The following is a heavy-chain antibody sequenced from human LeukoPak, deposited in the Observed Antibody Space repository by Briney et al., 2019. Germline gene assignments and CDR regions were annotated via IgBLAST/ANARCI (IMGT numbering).Heavy chain of an antibody. Sequence: MPSETLSLTCTVSGGSISSYYWTWIRQPPGKALEWIGYIYYSGRTSYNPSLKSRVTMSVDTSKNQFSLKLSSVTAADTAVYYCARDGNPWNLDVWGRGTLVTVSS. CDR2: IYYSGRT. J-gene: IGHJ2*01. V-gene: IGHV4-59*01. CDR3: ARDGNPWNLDV. CDR1: GGSISSYY. D-gene: IGHD1-14*01.